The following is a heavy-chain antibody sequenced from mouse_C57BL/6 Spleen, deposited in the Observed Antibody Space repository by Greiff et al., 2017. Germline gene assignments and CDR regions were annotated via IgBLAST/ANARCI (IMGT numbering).Heavy chain of an antibody. CDR1: GFNIKDYY. V-gene: IGHV14-2*01. J-gene: IGHJ4*01. Sequence: VQLQQSGAELVKPGASVKLSCTASGFNIKDYYMHWVKQRTEQGLEWIGRIDPEDGETKYAPKFQGKATLTADTSSNTAYLQLSSLTSEDTAVYYCARDGSDAMDYWGQGTSVTVSS. CDR3: ARDGSDAMDY. D-gene: IGHD1-1*01. CDR2: IDPEDGET.